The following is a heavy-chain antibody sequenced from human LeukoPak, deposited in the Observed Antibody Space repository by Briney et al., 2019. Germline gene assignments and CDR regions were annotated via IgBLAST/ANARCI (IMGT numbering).Heavy chain of an antibody. Sequence: GGSLRLSCAASGFTFSSYEMNWVRQAPGKGLEWVSYISSSGSTIYYADSVKGRFTISRDNAKNSLYLQMNSLRAEDTAVYYCARGLNWSELGYWGQGTLVTVSS. V-gene: IGHV3-48*03. CDR3: ARGLNWSELGY. D-gene: IGHD1-1*01. J-gene: IGHJ4*02. CDR2: ISSSGSTI. CDR1: GFTFSSYE.